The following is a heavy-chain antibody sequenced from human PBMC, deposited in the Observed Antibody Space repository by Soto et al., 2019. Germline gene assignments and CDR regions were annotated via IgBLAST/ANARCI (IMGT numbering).Heavy chain of an antibody. CDR3: ASPRDFAFWSGYAV. V-gene: IGHV3-33*03. Sequence: QVQLVESGGGVVQPGRSLRLSCLASGFNFSYYPIHWVRQAPGKGLEWVARLWHDGSNKYYAESVRGRFSISRDNPKNTVYLQMDSLRADDTAVYYCASPRDFAFWSGYAVWGQGTTVIVSS. CDR1: GFNFSYYP. J-gene: IGHJ6*02. CDR2: LWHDGSNK. D-gene: IGHD3-3*01.